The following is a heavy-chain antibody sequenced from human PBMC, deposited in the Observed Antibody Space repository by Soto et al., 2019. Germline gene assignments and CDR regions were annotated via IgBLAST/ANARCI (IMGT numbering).Heavy chain of an antibody. D-gene: IGHD1-26*01. Sequence: QVHLVQSGAEVKKPGASVKISCRTSGYSFTTYVIHWVRHAPGQSLEWMGWMNIDNNSTRYSQKFQDRVTITSDTSADTAYLELNSLTSEDTAVYYCTREPPASGTYYYGLDVWGQGTTVAVSS. CDR1: GYSFTTYV. CDR2: MNIDNNST. V-gene: IGHV1-3*04. CDR3: TREPPASGTYYYGLDV. J-gene: IGHJ6*02.